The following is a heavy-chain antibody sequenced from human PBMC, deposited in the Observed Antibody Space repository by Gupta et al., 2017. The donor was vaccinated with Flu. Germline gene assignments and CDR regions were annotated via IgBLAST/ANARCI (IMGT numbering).Heavy chain of an antibody. CDR1: GFTLSSFV. V-gene: IGHV3-30-3*01. CDR2: MSYDGNTK. CDR3: ARDQSSQLLQSGYFDL. J-gene: IGHJ2*01. Sequence: QVQLVESGGGMVRPGGSLRLSCADYGFTLSSFVMHWVRQAPGKGLEWVALMSYDGNTKYVADSVKGRFTISRDNSKNTLYLQMNSLKIDDTAVYYCARDQSSQLLQSGYFDLWGRGALVTVSS. D-gene: IGHD3-22*01.